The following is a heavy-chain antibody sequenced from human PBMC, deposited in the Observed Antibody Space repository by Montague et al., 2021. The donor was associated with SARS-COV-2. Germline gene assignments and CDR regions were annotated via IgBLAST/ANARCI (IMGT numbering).Heavy chain of an antibody. CDR3: ARSPRHYDFWSGYLPGHFDY. Sequence: SETLSLTCTVSGGSISSSSYYWSWIRQPPGKGLKWIGSIYYSGSTYYNPSLKSRVTISVDTSKNQFSLKLSSVTAADTAVYYCARSPRHYDFWSGYLPGHFDYWGQGTLVTVSS. V-gene: IGHV4-39*01. CDR2: IYYSGST. J-gene: IGHJ4*02. CDR1: GGSISSSSYY. D-gene: IGHD3-3*01.